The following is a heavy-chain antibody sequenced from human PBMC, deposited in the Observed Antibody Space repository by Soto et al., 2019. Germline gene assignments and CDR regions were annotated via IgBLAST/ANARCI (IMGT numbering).Heavy chain of an antibody. V-gene: IGHV3-48*02. CDR2: ISSSSITI. J-gene: IGHJ6*02. CDR1: GFTFSSYA. CDR3: ARAHAQYDFWSGPETRYYYYGMDV. D-gene: IGHD3-3*01. Sequence: GGSLRLSCAASGFTFSSYAMIWVRQAPGKGLEWVSYISSSSITIYYADSVKGRFTISRDNAKNSLYLLMNSLRDEDTAVYYGARAHAQYDFWSGPETRYYYYGMDVWGQGTTVTVSS.